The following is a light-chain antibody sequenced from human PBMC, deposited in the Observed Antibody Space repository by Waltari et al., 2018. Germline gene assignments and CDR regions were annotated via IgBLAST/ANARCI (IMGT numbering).Light chain of an antibody. J-gene: IGLJ3*02. Sequence: QPVLTQSPSASASLGASVKLTCTLSREFSSHAVVWHQHQPENGPRYRMKVNSDGTHTKGDGIPDRFSGSSSGAERYLTLASLQADDVADYYCQTWGSGVQWVFVGGSNVTVL. CDR1: REFSSHA. CDR2: VNSDGTH. CDR3: QTWGSGVQWV. V-gene: IGLV4-69*01.